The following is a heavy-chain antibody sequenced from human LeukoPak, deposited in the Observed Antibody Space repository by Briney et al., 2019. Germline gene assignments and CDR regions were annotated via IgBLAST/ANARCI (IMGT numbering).Heavy chain of an antibody. V-gene: IGHV1-2*04. D-gene: IGHD3-10*01. Sequence: ASVKVSCKASGYTFTGYYMHWVRPAPGQGLAWMGWINPNSGGTNYAQKFQGWVTMTRDTYISTDYMELRRLRSDDTAVYYCARGRLLWIGEFGDYWGQGTLVTVSS. J-gene: IGHJ4*02. CDR2: INPNSGGT. CDR1: GYTFTGYY. CDR3: ARGRLLWIGEFGDY.